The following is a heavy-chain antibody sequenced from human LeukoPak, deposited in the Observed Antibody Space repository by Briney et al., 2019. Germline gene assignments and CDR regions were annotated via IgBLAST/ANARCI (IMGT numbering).Heavy chain of an antibody. CDR3: ERNLIFYGDYFDY. J-gene: IGHJ4*02. CDR2: INHSGST. D-gene: IGHD4-17*01. Sequence: SETLSLTCAVYGGSFSGYYWSWIRQPPGKGLEWIGEINHSGSTNYNPSLKSRVTISVDTSKNQFSLKLSSVTAADTAVYYCERNLIFYGDYFDYWGQGTLVTVSS. CDR1: GGSFSGYY. V-gene: IGHV4-34*01.